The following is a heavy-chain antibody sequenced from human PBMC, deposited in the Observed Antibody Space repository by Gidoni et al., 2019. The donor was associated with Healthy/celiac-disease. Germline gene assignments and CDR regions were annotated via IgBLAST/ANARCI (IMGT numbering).Heavy chain of an antibody. CDR2: IKQDGSEK. CDR1: GFTFSSYW. V-gene: IGHV3-7*03. D-gene: IGHD2-2*02. CDR3: ARSPLMGYQLLYVMDV. Sequence: EVQLVESGGGLVQPGGSLRLSCAASGFTFSSYWMSWVRQAPGKGLEWVANIKQDGSEKYYVDSVKGRFTISRDNAKNSLYLQMNSLRAEDTAVYYCARSPLMGYQLLYVMDVWGQGTTVTVSS. J-gene: IGHJ6*02.